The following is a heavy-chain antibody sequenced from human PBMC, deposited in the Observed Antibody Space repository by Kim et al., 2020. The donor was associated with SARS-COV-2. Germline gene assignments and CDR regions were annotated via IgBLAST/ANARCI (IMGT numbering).Heavy chain of an antibody. CDR2: ISTIGNDT. CDR1: GFTFSSYA. J-gene: IGHJ4*02. V-gene: IGHV3-23*01. D-gene: IGHD2-15*01. Sequence: GGSLRLSCAASGFTFSSYAMSWVRQAPGKGLGWVSAISTIGNDTYYADSVKGRFTISRDNSKNTLYLQMNSLRAENTAVYYCAREEALCSGGSCYSDVAYWGQETLVTVSS. CDR3: AREEALCSGGSCYSDVAY.